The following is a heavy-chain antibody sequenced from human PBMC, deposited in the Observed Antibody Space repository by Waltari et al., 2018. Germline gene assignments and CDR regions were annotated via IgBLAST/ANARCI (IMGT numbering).Heavy chain of an antibody. CDR3: ARGREYTDSFDY. D-gene: IGHD6-6*01. V-gene: IGHV4-59*11. Sequence: QVQLQESGPGLVKPSETLSLTCTVSGGSISSHYWSWIRQPPGKGLEWIGYIYYSGSTNYNPSLKSRVTISVDTSKNQFSLKLSSVTAADTAVYYCARGREYTDSFDYWGQGTLVTVSS. CDR1: GGSISSHY. CDR2: IYYSGST. J-gene: IGHJ4*02.